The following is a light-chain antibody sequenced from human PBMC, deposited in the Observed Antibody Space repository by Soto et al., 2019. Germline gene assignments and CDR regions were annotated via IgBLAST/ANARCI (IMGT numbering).Light chain of an antibody. V-gene: IGKV3-20*01. CDR1: QFVNSRY. Sequence: EIVLTQSPGTLSLSPGERATLSCRASQFVNSRYLAWYQQKPGQTPRLLIYGASTRATGIPDRFSGSGSGTEFTLTISVVEPEDLAVYYCQQFASSPPHTFGPGTKLEIK. CDR2: GAS. CDR3: QQFASSPPHT. J-gene: IGKJ2*01.